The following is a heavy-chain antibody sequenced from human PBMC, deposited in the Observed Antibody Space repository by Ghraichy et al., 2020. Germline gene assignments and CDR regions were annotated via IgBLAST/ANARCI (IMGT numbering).Heavy chain of an antibody. CDR3: ATRSRRFDILTGYYFDY. CDR1: GGSISSSSYY. CDR2: IYYSGST. D-gene: IGHD3-9*01. J-gene: IGHJ4*02. Sequence: SQTLSLTCTVSGGSISSSSYYWGWIRQPPGKGLEWIGSIYYSGSTYYNPSLKSRVTISVDTSKNQFSLKLSSVTAADTAGYYCATRSRRFDILTGYYFDYWGQGTLVTVSS. V-gene: IGHV4-39*01.